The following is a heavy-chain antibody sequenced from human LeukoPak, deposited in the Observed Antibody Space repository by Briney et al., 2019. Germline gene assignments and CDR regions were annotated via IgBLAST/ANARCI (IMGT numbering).Heavy chain of an antibody. CDR1: GGSFSGYY. V-gene: IGHV4-34*01. Sequence: SETLSLTCAVYGGSFSGYYWSWIRQPPGRGLEWIGEINHSGSTNYNPSLKSRVTISVDTSKNQFSLKLSSVTAADTAVYYCARLQLVLLRTSNWFDPWGQGTLVTVSS. CDR2: INHSGST. D-gene: IGHD6-6*01. CDR3: ARLQLVLLRTSNWFDP. J-gene: IGHJ5*02.